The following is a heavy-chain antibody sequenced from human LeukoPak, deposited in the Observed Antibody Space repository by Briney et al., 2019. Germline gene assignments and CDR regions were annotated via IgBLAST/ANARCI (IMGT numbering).Heavy chain of an antibody. D-gene: IGHD5-24*01. V-gene: IGHV3-74*01. CDR2: INSDGSST. Sequence: GGSLRLSCAASRFIFNTYWMHWVRQAPGMGLVWVSRINSDGSSTSYADSVKGRFTISRDYAKNTLYLQMNNLRAEDTAVYYCVRGRYYFDYWGQGTLVTVSS. CDR1: RFIFNTYW. CDR3: VRGRYYFDY. J-gene: IGHJ4*02.